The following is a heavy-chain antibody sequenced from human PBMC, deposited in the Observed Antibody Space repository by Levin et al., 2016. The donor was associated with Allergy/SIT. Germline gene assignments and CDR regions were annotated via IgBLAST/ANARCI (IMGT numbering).Heavy chain of an antibody. D-gene: IGHD6-6*01. Sequence: VRQAPGKGLEWVSAISGSGGSTYYADSVKGRFTISRDNSKNTLYLQMNSLRAEDTAVYYCANFPLGIAARPPPIWGQGTLVTVSS. V-gene: IGHV3-23*01. J-gene: IGHJ4*02. CDR2: ISGSGGST. CDR3: ANFPLGIAARPPPI.